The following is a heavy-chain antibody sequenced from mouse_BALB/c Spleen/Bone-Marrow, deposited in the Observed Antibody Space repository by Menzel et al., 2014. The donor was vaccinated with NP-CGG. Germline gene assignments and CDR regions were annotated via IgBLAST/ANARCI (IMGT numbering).Heavy chain of an antibody. Sequence: QVQLQQSGPELVKPGASVKISCKASGYAFSSSWMNWVKQRPGQGLEWIGRIYPGDGDTNYNGKSKGKATLTADKSSSTAYMQLSSLTSVDSAVYFCVRGGNYRFDYWGQGTTLTVSS. D-gene: IGHD2-1*01. V-gene: IGHV1-82*01. CDR1: GYAFSSSW. J-gene: IGHJ2*01. CDR2: IYPGDGDT. CDR3: VRGGNYRFDY.